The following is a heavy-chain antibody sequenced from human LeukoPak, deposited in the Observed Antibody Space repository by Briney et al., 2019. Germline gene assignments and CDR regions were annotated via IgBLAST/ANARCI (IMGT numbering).Heavy chain of an antibody. Sequence: GASVKVSCKASGYTFTSYGISWVRQAPGQGLEWMGWISAYNGNTNYAQKLQGRVTMTTDTSTSTAYMELRSLRSDDTAVYYCAREGLLTAVAGTNYYYYGMDVWGQGTTVTVSS. CDR2: ISAYNGNT. CDR1: GYTFTSYG. CDR3: AREGLLTAVAGTNYYYYGMDV. D-gene: IGHD6-19*01. V-gene: IGHV1-18*01. J-gene: IGHJ6*02.